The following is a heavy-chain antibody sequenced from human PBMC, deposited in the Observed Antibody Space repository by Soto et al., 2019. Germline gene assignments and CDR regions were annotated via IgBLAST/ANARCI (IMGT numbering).Heavy chain of an antibody. Sequence: HGGSLRLSCAASGFTFSSYAMHWVRQAPGKGLEWVAVISYDGSNKYYADSVKGRFTISRDNSKNTLYLQMNSLRAEDTAVYYCAREAYGSGEPGYYYYGMDVWGQGTTVTVSS. CDR2: ISYDGSNK. CDR1: GFTFSSYA. CDR3: AREAYGSGEPGYYYYGMDV. V-gene: IGHV3-30-3*01. J-gene: IGHJ6*02. D-gene: IGHD3-10*01.